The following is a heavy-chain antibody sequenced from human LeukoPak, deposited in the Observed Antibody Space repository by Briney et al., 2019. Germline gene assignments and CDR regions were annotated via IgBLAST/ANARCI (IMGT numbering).Heavy chain of an antibody. Sequence: ASVKVSCKASGYTFTGYYMHWVRQAPGQGLEWMGWINPNSGGTNYAQKFQGRVTMTRDTSISTAYMELSRLRSDDTAVYYCARDARMSPSYDFWSGPYYYYGMDVWGQGTTVTVSS. J-gene: IGHJ6*02. CDR1: GYTFTGYY. CDR2: INPNSGGT. D-gene: IGHD3-3*01. V-gene: IGHV1-2*02. CDR3: ARDARMSPSYDFWSGPYYYYGMDV.